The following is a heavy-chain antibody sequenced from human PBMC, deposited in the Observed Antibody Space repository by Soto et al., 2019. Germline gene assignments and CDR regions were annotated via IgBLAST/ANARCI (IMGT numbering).Heavy chain of an antibody. CDR1: GGSISSSSYY. D-gene: IGHD5-18*01. CDR2: IYYSGST. Sequence: SETLSLTCTVSGGSISSSSYYWGWIRQPPGKGLEWIGYIYYSGSTNYNPSLKSRVTISVDTSKNQFSLKLSSVTAADTAVYYCARASGYSYGYHFDYWGQGTLVTVSS. CDR3: ARASGYSYGYHFDY. V-gene: IGHV4-61*05. J-gene: IGHJ4*02.